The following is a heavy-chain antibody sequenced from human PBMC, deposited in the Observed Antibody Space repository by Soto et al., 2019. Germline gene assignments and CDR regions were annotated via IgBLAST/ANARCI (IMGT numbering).Heavy chain of an antibody. CDR2: IIPIFGTT. CDR3: ARKTPRVAARGDAFDI. D-gene: IGHD6-6*01. V-gene: IGHV1-69*13. CDR1: GGTFSSYA. J-gene: IGHJ3*02. Sequence: SVKVSCKASGGTFSSYAISWVRQAPGQGLEWMGGIIPIFGTTNYAQKFQGRVTITADESTSTAYMELSSLRSEDTAVYYCARKTPRVAARGDAFDIWGQGTMVTVSS.